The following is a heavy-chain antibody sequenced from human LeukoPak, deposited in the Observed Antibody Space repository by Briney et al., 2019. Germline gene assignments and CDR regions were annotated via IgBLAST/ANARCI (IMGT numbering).Heavy chain of an antibody. V-gene: IGHV3-23*01. J-gene: IGHJ4*02. CDR1: GFTFSSYA. Sequence: GGSLRLSCAASGFTFSSYAMSWVRQAPGKGLEWVSAISGSGGSTYYADSVNGRFTISRDNSKNTLYLQMNSLRAEDTAVYYCAKAVLRFQKPGDWGQGTLVTVSS. CDR2: ISGSGGST. D-gene: IGHD3-3*01. CDR3: AKAVLRFQKPGD.